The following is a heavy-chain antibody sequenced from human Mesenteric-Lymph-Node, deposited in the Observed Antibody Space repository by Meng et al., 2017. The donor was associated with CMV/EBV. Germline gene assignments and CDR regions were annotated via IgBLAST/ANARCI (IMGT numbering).Heavy chain of an antibody. CDR2: ISSSSSYI. D-gene: IGHD6-13*01. CDR1: GFTFSSYS. V-gene: IGHV3-21*01. Sequence: LSLTCAASGFTFSSYSMNWVRQAPGKGLEWVSSISSSSSYIYYADSVKGRFTISRDNAKNSLYLQMNSLRAEDTAVYYCARDGSQLAAAGDYWGQGTLVTVSS. J-gene: IGHJ4*02. CDR3: ARDGSQLAAAGDY.